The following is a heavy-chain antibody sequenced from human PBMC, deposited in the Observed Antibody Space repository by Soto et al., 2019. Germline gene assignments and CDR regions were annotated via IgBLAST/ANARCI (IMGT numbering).Heavy chain of an antibody. Sequence: KASETLSLTCTVSGGSINSNYCSWMRKPPGTGLEWIGYIYCSGSTNYNPSLKSRVTISVDTSKNQFSLMLSSVTAADTAVYYWARDQYSSGWLDYWGQGTLVTVSS. J-gene: IGHJ4*02. CDR1: GGSINSNY. D-gene: IGHD6-19*01. CDR3: ARDQYSSGWLDY. CDR2: IYCSGST. V-gene: IGHV4-59*01.